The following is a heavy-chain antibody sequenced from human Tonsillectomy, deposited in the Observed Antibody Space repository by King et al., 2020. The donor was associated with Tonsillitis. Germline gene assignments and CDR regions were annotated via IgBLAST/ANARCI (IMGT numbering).Heavy chain of an antibody. CDR1: RFTFSTYA. D-gene: IGHD3-10*01. J-gene: IGHJ3*02. V-gene: IGHV3-23*01. Sequence: CAASRFTFSTYAMSWVRQAPGKGLEWVSAISGSGPSTYYADSVKGRFTISRDNSKNTLYLQMNSLRAEDTAVYYCAKEIYGSGYDAFDIWGPGTMVTVSS. CDR2: ISGSGPST. CDR3: AKEIYGSGYDAFDI.